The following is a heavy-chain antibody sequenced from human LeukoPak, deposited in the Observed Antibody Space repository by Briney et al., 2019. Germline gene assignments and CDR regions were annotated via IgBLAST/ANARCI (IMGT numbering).Heavy chain of an antibody. D-gene: IGHD6-13*01. CDR2: ISGSGGST. J-gene: IGHJ4*02. Sequence: GGSLRLSCAASGFTFSSYAMSWVRPAPGKGLEWVSAISGSGGSTYYADSVKGRFTISRDNSKNTLYLQMNSLRAEDTAVYYCAKSVLAAPSGYWGQGTLVTVSS. CDR3: AKSVLAAPSGY. CDR1: GFTFSSYA. V-gene: IGHV3-23*01.